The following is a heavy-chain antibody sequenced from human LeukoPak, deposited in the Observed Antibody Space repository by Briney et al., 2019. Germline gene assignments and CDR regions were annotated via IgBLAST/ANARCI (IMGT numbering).Heavy chain of an antibody. D-gene: IGHD3-10*01. V-gene: IGHV4-34*01. J-gene: IGHJ5*02. CDR2: INHSGST. CDR3: ARGVRGVTLNWFDP. Sequence: SETLSLTCAVYGGSFSGYYWSWIRQPPGKGLEWIGEINHSGSTNYNPSLKGRVTISVDTSKSQFSLKLSSVTAADTAVYYCARGVRGVTLNWFDPWGQGTLVTVSS. CDR1: GGSFSGYY.